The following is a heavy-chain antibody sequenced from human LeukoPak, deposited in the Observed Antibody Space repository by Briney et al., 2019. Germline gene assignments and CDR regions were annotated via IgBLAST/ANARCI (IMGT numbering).Heavy chain of an antibody. J-gene: IGHJ3*02. CDR2: IYYSGST. CDR1: GGSISSSSYY. V-gene: IGHV4-39*01. CDR3: ARLEKGRLRFDAFDI. D-gene: IGHD3-3*01. Sequence: SETLSLTCTVSGGSISSSSYYWGWIRQPPGKGLEWIGSIYYSGSTYYNPSLKSRVTISVDTSKNQFSLKLSSVTAADTAVYYCARLEKGRLRFDAFDIWGQGTMVTVSS.